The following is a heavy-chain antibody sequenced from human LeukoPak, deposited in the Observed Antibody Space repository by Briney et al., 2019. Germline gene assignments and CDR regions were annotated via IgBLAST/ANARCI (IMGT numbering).Heavy chain of an antibody. J-gene: IGHJ4*02. CDR1: GGSFSGYY. V-gene: IGHV4-34*01. Sequence: PSETLSLTCAVYGGSFSGYYWSWIRQPPGKGLEWIGEINHSGSTNYNPSLKSRVTISVDTSKNQFSLKLSSVTAADTAVYYCARTPYDSSGYYDDFDYWGQGTLVTVFS. CDR3: ARTPYDSSGYYDDFDY. CDR2: INHSGST. D-gene: IGHD3-22*01.